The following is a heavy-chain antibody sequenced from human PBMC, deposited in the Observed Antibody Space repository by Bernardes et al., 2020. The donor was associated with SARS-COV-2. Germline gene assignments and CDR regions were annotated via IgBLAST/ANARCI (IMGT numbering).Heavy chain of an antibody. CDR1: GDSVSSNSAA. Sequence: SQTLSLTCAISGDSVSSNSAAWNWIRQSPSRGLEWPGRTYYRSKWYNDYAVSVKSRITINPDTSKNQFSLQLNSVTPEDTAVYYCARAGDDYGDYVGFSFQHWGQGTLVTVSS. V-gene: IGHV6-1*01. D-gene: IGHD4-17*01. CDR3: ARAGDDYGDYVGFSFQH. J-gene: IGHJ1*01. CDR2: TYYRSKWYN.